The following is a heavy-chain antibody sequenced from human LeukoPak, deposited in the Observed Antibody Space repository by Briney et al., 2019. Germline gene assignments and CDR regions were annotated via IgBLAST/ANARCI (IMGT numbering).Heavy chain of an antibody. D-gene: IGHD3-22*01. CDR1: GYSFTSYW. J-gene: IGHJ4*02. Sequence: GESLKISCKGSGYSFTSYWIGWVRQMPGKGLEWMGIIYPDDSDTRYSPSFQGQVTISADKSISTAYLQWRSLKASDTAMYYCARPTDSSDSYPGHWGQGTLVTVSS. CDR3: ARPTDSSDSYPGH. CDR2: IYPDDSDT. V-gene: IGHV5-51*01.